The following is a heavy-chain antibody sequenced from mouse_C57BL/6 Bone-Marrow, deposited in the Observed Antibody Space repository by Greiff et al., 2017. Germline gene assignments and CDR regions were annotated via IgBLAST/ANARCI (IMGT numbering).Heavy chain of an antibody. D-gene: IGHD1-1*01. V-gene: IGHV1-52*01. J-gene: IGHJ3*01. CDR1: GYSFTSYW. CDR2: IDPSDSET. CDR3: ARNGYVSIPFAY. Sequence: QVQLQQPGAELVRPGSSVKLSCKASGYSFTSYWMHWVKPRPIQGLEWIGNIDPSDSETHYNQKFKDKATLTVDNSSSTANMKLISQTSEDSAVYYCARNGYVSIPFAYWGQGTLVTVSA.